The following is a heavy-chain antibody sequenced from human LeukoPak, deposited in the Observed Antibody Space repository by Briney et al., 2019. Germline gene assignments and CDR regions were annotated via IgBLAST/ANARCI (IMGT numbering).Heavy chain of an antibody. CDR1: GGSFSGYY. CDR2: INQGGST. J-gene: IGHJ4*02. CDR3: ARGRLFVVD. Sequence: SETLSLTCAVYGGSFSGYYWSWIRQPPGKGLEWIGEINQGGSTNYNPSLKSRVTISVDTSKNQFSLKLSSVTAADTAVYYCARGRLFVVDWGQGTLVTVSS. D-gene: IGHD6-6*01. V-gene: IGHV4-34*01.